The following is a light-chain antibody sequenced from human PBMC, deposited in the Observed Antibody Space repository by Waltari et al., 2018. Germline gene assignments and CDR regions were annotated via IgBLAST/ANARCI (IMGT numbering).Light chain of an antibody. V-gene: IGLV2-14*01. CDR2: DVS. J-gene: IGLJ2*01. CDR3: SSQSSNDVVL. CDR1: RNDVGGYNS. Sequence: QSALTQPASVSGSPGQSVTIFCAGTRNDVGGYNSVSWYQEQPGQAPRVIIYDVSDRPSGVSDRFSGSKSGNTASLTISGLQAEDEADYYCSSQSSNDVVLFGGGTKLTVL.